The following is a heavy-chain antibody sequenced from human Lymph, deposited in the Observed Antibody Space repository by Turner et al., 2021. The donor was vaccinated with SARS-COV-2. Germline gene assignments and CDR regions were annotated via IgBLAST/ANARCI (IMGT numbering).Heavy chain of an antibody. D-gene: IGHD3-10*01. V-gene: IGHV3-30*04. CDR1: GFTFSTYA. J-gene: IGHJ6*02. CDR2: ISYDGSNK. CDR3: ARYGSGGYFYYGLDV. Sequence: QVQLVESGGGVVQPGRSLRLSCGASGFTFSTYAIHWVRQAAGKGLEWLAVISYDGSNKYYADSVKGRFTISRDNSKNTLYLQMNSLRAEDTAVYYCARYGSGGYFYYGLDVWGQGTTVTVSS.